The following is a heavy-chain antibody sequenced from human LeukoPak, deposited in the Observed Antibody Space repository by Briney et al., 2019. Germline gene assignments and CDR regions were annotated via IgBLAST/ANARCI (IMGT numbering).Heavy chain of an antibody. CDR1: GFTFSSYS. Sequence: AGGSLRLSCAASGFTFSSYSMNWVRQAPGKGLEWVSSISSSSSYIYYADSVKGRFTISRDNAKNSLYLQMNSLRAEDTAVYYCARVAGAYYDSSGYYSSGYFDYWGQGTLATISS. CDR2: ISSSSSYI. J-gene: IGHJ4*02. CDR3: ARVAGAYYDSSGYYSSGYFDY. D-gene: IGHD3-22*01. V-gene: IGHV3-21*01.